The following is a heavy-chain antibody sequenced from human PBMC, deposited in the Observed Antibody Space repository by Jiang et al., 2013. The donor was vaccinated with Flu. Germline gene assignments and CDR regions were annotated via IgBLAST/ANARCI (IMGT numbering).Heavy chain of an antibody. J-gene: IGHJ6*02. D-gene: IGHD5-24*01. CDR2: INTNTGNP. CDR3: ARDLREMETRDYYYYGMDV. Sequence: CKASGYSLTSYGMNWVRQAPGQGLEWMGYINTNTGNPTFAQGFTGRFVFSLDTSVNTAYLQISRLKAEDTAVYYCARDLREMETRDYYYYGMDVWGQGTTVTVSS. V-gene: IGHV7-4-1*02. CDR1: GYSLTSYG.